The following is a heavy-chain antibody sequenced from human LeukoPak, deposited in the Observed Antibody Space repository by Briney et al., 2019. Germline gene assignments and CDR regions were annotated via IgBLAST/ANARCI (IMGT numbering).Heavy chain of an antibody. V-gene: IGHV4-39*07. J-gene: IGHJ4*02. Sequence: SETLSLTCTVSGGSISSSSYYWGWIRQPPGKGLEWIGSIYYSGSTYYNPSLKSRVTISVDTSKNQFSLKLSSVTAADTAVYYCARDMSPSHYDILTGYYPLWGQGTLVTVSS. CDR3: ARDMSPSHYDILTGYYPL. CDR1: GGSISSSSYY. CDR2: IYYSGST. D-gene: IGHD3-9*01.